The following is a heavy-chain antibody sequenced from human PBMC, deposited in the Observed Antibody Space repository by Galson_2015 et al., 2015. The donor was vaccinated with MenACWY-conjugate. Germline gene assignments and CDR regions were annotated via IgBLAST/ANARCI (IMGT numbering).Heavy chain of an antibody. J-gene: IGHJ4*02. V-gene: IGHV3-48*03. D-gene: IGHD3-10*01. CDR1: GFTFSSYE. Sequence: SLRLSCAASGFTFSSYEMNWVRQAPGEGLEWVSYISSSGSTIYYADSVKGRFTISRDNAKNSLYLQMSSLGAEDTAVYYCARDRLGAYYYGSGRGPDYWGQGTLVIVSS. CDR2: ISSSGSTI. CDR3: ARDRLGAYYYGSGRGPDY.